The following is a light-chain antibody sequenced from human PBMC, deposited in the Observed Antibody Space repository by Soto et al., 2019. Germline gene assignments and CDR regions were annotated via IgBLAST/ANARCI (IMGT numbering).Light chain of an antibody. CDR3: QQSSHWPPV. J-gene: IGKJ4*01. CDR1: QTVWRS. V-gene: IGKV3-11*01. CDR2: GSS. Sequence: EVVLTQSPATLSLSPGERVTLSCRASQTVWRSLAWYQQKPGQAPRLLIFGSSNRATGIPVRFSGSGAGTDFTLTISSLGPEDFGVYYCQQSSHWPPVFGGGTKVEIK.